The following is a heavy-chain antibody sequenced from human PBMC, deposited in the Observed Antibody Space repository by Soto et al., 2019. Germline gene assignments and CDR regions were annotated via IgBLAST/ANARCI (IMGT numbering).Heavy chain of an antibody. V-gene: IGHV3-30-3*01. Sequence: GGSLRLSCAASGFTFSSYAMHWVRQAPGKGLEWVAVISYDGSNKYYADSVKGRFTISRDNSKNTLYLQMNSLRAEDTAVYYCARGGGSRVYWGQGTLVTVSS. CDR1: GFTFSSYA. CDR2: ISYDGSNK. D-gene: IGHD3-16*01. J-gene: IGHJ4*02. CDR3: ARGGGSRVY.